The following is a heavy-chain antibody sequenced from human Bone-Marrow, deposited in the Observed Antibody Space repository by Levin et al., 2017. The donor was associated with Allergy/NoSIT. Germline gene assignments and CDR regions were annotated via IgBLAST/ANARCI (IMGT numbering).Heavy chain of an antibody. CDR1: GFTFSSYA. J-gene: IGHJ6*02. CDR2: ISGSGGST. V-gene: IGHV3-23*01. Sequence: GGSLRLSCAASGFTFSSYAMSWVRQAPGKGLEWVSAISGSGGSTYYADSVKGRFTISRDNSKNTLYLQMNSLRAEDTAVYYCAKEGDWDCSSTSCADSSDYYYYYGMDVWGQGTTVTVSS. D-gene: IGHD2-2*01. CDR3: AKEGDWDCSSTSCADSSDYYYYYGMDV.